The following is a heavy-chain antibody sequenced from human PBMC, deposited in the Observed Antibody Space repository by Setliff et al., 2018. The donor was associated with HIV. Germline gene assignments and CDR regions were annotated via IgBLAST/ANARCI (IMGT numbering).Heavy chain of an antibody. CDR2: IIPMFGTT. V-gene: IGHV1-69*06. D-gene: IGHD3-10*01. CDR1: GVTFRRFA. Sequence: SVKVSCKASGVTFRRFAFSWVRQAPGQGLEWMGGIIPMFGTTNYAQKFQGRVTITADTSTSTAYMDLGSLRSDDTAVYYCATAGEMATIGYSYYYMDVWGKGTTVTV. J-gene: IGHJ6*03. CDR3: ATAGEMATIGYSYYYMDV.